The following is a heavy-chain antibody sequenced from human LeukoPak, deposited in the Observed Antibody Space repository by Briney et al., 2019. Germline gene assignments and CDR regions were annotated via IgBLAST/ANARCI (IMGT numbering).Heavy chain of an antibody. J-gene: IGHJ3*02. D-gene: IGHD3-22*01. CDR2: IYYTGSA. V-gene: IGHV4-31*03. CDR1: GRSISSGGYY. CDR3: ARDYYDSSDYYKGAFDI. Sequence: SETLSLTCTVSGRSISSGGYYWNWIRQHPGKGLEWIGYIYYTGSAYYNPSLMSRITISLDTSKNQFSLKLSSVTAADTAVYYCARDYYDSSDYYKGAFDIRGQGTMVTVSS.